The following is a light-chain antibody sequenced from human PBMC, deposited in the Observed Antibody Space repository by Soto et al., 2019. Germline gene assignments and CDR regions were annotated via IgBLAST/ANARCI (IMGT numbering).Light chain of an antibody. CDR3: QEYNKYWT. V-gene: IGKV1-5*01. J-gene: IGKJ1*01. Sequence: IRMTQSPSTLSASVGDTVTITCRASQTISRWLAWYQQKPGKAPRLLIYTASTLESGVPSRFSASGSGTEFTLTSSRLYPDDVATYYRQEYNKYWTFGQGTKVDNK. CDR1: QTISRW. CDR2: TAS.